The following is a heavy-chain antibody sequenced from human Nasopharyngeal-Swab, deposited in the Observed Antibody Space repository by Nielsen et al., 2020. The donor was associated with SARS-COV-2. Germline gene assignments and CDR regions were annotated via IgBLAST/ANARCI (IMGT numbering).Heavy chain of an antibody. V-gene: IGHV1-2*06. Sequence: WVRQAPGQGLEWMGRINPNSGGTNYAQRFQGRVTMTRDTSISTAYMELSRLRSDDTAVYYYARSDQQFLFYWGQGTLVTVSS. CDR3: ARSDQQFLFY. J-gene: IGHJ4*02. CDR2: INPNSGGT. D-gene: IGHD2-2*01.